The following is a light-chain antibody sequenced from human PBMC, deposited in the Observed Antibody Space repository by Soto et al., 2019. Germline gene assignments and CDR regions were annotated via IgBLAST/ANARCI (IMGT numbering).Light chain of an antibody. V-gene: IGLV2-11*01. Sequence: QSALTQPRSVSGSPGQSVTISCTGNSSDVGGYNYVSWYQQHPGKAPKLMIYDVGKRPSGVPDRFSGSKSGNTASLTISGLQAEDEADYYCCSYAGSYPVVFGGGTKLTVL. CDR2: DVG. CDR1: SSDVGGYNY. CDR3: CSYAGSYPVV. J-gene: IGLJ2*01.